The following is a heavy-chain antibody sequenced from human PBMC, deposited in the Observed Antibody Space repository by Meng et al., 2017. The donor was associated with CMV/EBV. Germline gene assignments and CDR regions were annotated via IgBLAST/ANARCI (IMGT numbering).Heavy chain of an antibody. CDR1: GGPFISYA. J-gene: IGHJ4*02. Sequence: SCKASGGPFISYAISWVRQAPGQGLEWMGGIIPIFGTANYAQKFQGRVTITTDESTSTAYMELSSLRSEDTAVYYCARAPLGASIDYWGQGTLVTVSS. CDR3: ARAPLGASIDY. CDR2: IIPIFGTA. V-gene: IGHV1-69*05. D-gene: IGHD1-26*01.